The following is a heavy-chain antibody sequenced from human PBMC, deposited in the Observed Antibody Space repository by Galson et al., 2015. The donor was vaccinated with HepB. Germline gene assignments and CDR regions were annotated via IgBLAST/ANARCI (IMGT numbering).Heavy chain of an antibody. V-gene: IGHV3-7*03. CDR3: AHAPNLYYFDN. CDR2: IKQDGSER. Sequence: SLRLSCAASGFNFSSHWMSWVRQAPGKGLEWVANIKQDGSERYYVDSVKGRFTISRDNAKNSLYLQMNSLRVEDTAVYYCAHAPNLYYFDNWGQGTLVTASS. D-gene: IGHD2-2*01. CDR1: GFNFSSHW. J-gene: IGHJ4*02.